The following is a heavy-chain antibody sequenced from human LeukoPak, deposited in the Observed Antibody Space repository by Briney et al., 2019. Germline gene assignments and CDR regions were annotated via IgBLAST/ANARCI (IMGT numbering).Heavy chain of an antibody. CDR2: ISYDGSNE. V-gene: IGHV3-30*04. J-gene: IGHJ4*02. Sequence: GGSLRLSCAASGFTFSSYVMHWVRQAPGKGLEWVAIISYDGSNEYYADSVKGRFTISRDNSKNTLYLQINSLRAEDTAVYYCAKESCIAARRGCYFDYWGQGTLVTVSS. D-gene: IGHD6-6*01. CDR3: AKESCIAARRGCYFDY. CDR1: GFTFSSYV.